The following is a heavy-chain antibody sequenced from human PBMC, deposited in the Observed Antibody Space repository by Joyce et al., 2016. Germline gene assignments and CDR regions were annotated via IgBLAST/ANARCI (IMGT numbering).Heavy chain of an antibody. CDR1: EDTFSMHI. V-gene: IGHV1-3*04. J-gene: IGHJ4*02. CDR2: MNTGKDKT. CDR3: ARAPPGMMGFDS. D-gene: IGHD3-16*01. Sequence: QVQLVQSGAEVKTPGASVKVSCKASEDTFSMHIINCVRQAPGQRPEWMGWMNTGKDKTRYSQKFKVSVIINRDTSASAVYMDLKSLRSEDTAVYYCARAPPGMMGFDSWGQGTLVIVSS.